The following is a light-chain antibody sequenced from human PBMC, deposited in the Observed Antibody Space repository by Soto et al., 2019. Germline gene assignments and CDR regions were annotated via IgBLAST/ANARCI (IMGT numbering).Light chain of an antibody. V-gene: IGLV2-11*01. CDR2: XVX. Sequence: QSALTQPRSVSESPGQSVTISCTGTSSDVGGYNYVSWYQQHPGKAPELMIXXVXXXXXXXXXXFSGSKSGNTASLTISGXXXXXXXXXYCCSYAGSYTWVFGGGTKLTVL. CDR1: SSDVGGYNY. J-gene: IGLJ3*02. CDR3: CSYAGSYTWV.